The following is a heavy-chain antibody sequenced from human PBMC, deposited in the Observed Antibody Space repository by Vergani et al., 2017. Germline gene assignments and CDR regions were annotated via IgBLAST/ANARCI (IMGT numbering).Heavy chain of an antibody. D-gene: IGHD4-23*01. J-gene: IGHJ4*02. Sequence: EVQLVESGGVVVQPGGSLRLSCAASGFTFSSYDMHWVRQATGKGLEWVSAIGTAGDTYYPGSVEGRFTISRENAKNSLYLQMNSLRAGDTAIYYCARAVSTTVGDPPGYWGQGTLVTVSS. V-gene: IGHV3-13*01. CDR3: ARAVSTTVGDPPGY. CDR2: IGTAGDT. CDR1: GFTFSSYD.